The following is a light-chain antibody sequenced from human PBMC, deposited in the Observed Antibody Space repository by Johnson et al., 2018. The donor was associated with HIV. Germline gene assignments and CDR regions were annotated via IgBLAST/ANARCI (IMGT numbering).Light chain of an antibody. CDR2: ENE. CDR3: GTWDSSLSAYV. V-gene: IGLV1-51*01. J-gene: IGLJ1*01. Sequence: QSVLTQPPSVSAAPGQKVTISCSGSSSNIGNNYVYWYQQLQGTAPKLHIGENEKRPNGREEGEKGGKKGRGEKSGRSGQQTGAQADYYCGTWDSSLSAYVFGTGTKVTVL. CDR1: SSNIGNNY.